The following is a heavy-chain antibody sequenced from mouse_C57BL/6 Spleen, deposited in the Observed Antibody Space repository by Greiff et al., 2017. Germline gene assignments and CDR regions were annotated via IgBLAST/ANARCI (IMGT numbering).Heavy chain of an antibody. D-gene: IGHD3-2*02. V-gene: IGHV14-3*01. CDR1: GFNIKNTY. CDR3: ARSPAQAQAQAFDY. J-gene: IGHJ2*01. Sequence: EVQVVESVAELVRPGASVKLSCTASGFNIKNTYMHWVKQRPEQGLEWIGRIDPANGNTKYAPKFQGKATITADTSSNTAYLQLSSLTSEDTAIYYCARSPAQAQAQAFDYWGQGTTLTVSS. CDR2: IDPANGNT.